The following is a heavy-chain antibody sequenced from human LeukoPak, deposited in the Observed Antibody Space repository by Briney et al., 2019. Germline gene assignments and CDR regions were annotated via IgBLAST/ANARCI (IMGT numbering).Heavy chain of an antibody. D-gene: IGHD3-22*01. V-gene: IGHV3-11*01. CDR3: ARVANYYDSSGPGY. J-gene: IGHJ4*02. Sequence: GGSLRLSCAASGFTFSDYYMTWIRQAPGKGLEWVSYISGSGSTIYYADSVKGRFTISRDNAKNSLYLQMNSLRAGDTAVYYCARVANYYDSSGPGYWGQGTLVTVSS. CDR2: ISGSGSTI. CDR1: GFTFSDYY.